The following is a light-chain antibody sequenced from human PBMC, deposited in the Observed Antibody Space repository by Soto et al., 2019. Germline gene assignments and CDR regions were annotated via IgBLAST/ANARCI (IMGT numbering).Light chain of an antibody. V-gene: IGKV3-11*01. CDR2: DTS. Sequence: EIVLTQSPATLPLSPGERATLSCGASQSVRNYFAWYQQKPGQAPRLLIYDTSNRATGTPARFSGSGSGTDFTLTISSLAPEDFAVYYCQQRSNWPLTFGGGTKVEIK. CDR1: QSVRNY. CDR3: QQRSNWPLT. J-gene: IGKJ4*01.